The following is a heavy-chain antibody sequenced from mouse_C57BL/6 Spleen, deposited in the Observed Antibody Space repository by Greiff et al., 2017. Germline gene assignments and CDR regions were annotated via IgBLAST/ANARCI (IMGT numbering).Heavy chain of an antibody. Sequence: VKLMESGAELVKPGASVKISCTASGYAFSGYWMNWVKQRPGKGLEWIGQIYPGDGDTNYNAKFKGKATLTADTSSSTAYMQLSSLTSEDSAVYFCARSARNCDAYYFDYWGQGTTLTVSS. V-gene: IGHV1-80*01. J-gene: IGHJ2*01. CDR2: IYPGDGDT. CDR3: ARSARNCDAYYFDY. CDR1: GYAFSGYW.